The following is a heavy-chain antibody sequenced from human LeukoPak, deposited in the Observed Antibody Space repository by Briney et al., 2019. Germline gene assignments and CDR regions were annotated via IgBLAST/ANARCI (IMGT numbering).Heavy chain of an antibody. CDR1: GGSFSGYY. CDR3: ARQSGSGSHIDY. Sequence: SETLSLTCAVYGGSFSGYYWSWIRQPPGKGLEWIGEINHSGSTNYNPSLKSRVTISVDTSKNQFSLKLSSVTAADTAVYYCARQSGSGSHIDYWGQGTLVTVSS. D-gene: IGHD3-22*01. V-gene: IGHV4-34*01. J-gene: IGHJ4*02. CDR2: INHSGST.